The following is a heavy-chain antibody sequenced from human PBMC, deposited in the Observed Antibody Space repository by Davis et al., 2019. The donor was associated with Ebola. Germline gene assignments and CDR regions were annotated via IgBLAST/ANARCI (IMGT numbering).Heavy chain of an antibody. CDR2: IYSGGST. J-gene: IGHJ6*04. CDR3: ARDSSGWYSRYYYGMDV. V-gene: IGHV3-53*01. CDR1: GFTVSSNY. Sequence: GGSLRLSCAASGFTVSSNYMSWVRQAPGKGLEWVSVIYSGGSTYYADSVKGRFTISRDNSKNTLYLQMNSLRAEDTAVYYCARDSSGWYSRYYYGMDVWGKGTTVTVSS. D-gene: IGHD6-19*01.